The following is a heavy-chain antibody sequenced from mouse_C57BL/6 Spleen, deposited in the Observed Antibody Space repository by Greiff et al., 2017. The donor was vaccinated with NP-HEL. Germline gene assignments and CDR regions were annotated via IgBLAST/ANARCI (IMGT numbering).Heavy chain of an antibody. D-gene: IGHD1-1*01. J-gene: IGHJ1*03. CDR2: IDPEDGDT. CDR3: TNYYGSSYWYFDV. CDR1: GFNIKDYY. V-gene: IGHV14-1*01. Sequence: VHVKQSGAELVRPGASVKLSCTASGFNIKDYYMHWVKQRPEQGLEWIGRIDPEDGDTEYAPKFQGKATMTADTSSNTAYLQLSSLTSEDTAVYYCTNYYGSSYWYFDVWGTGTTVTVSS.